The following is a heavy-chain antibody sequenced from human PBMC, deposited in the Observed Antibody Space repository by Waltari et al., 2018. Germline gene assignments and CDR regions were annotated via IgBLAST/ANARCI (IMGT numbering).Heavy chain of an antibody. V-gene: IGHV4-34*01. D-gene: IGHD3-10*01. CDR2: INQSGST. Sequence: QVQLQQWGAGLFTPSETLSLTCAVYGGSFGGYRWNWIGQPTGKGLEGIGGINQSGSTNYTPALKGRVTMSLDTYKMQFSLKVKSVTAADTAVYYCARRIVKPTTTVMVRGLREARAFDIWGQGTMVAVSS. CDR3: ARRIVKPTTTVMVRGLREARAFDI. CDR1: GGSFGGYR. J-gene: IGHJ3*02.